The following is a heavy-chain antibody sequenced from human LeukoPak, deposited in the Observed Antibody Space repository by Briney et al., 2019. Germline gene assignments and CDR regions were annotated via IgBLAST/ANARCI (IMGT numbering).Heavy chain of an antibody. Sequence: ASVKVSCKASGYIFTNYNINWVRQATGQGLEWMGWMNPNSGNTGYAQKFQGRVTMTRNTSISTAYMELSTLRSEDTAVYYCARAASVATDEDWGQGTLVTVSS. J-gene: IGHJ4*02. CDR2: MNPNSGNT. D-gene: IGHD5-12*01. CDR3: ARAASVATDED. V-gene: IGHV1-8*01. CDR1: GYIFTNYN.